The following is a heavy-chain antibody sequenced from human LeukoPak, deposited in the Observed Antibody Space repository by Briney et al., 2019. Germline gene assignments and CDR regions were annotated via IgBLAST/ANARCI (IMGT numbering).Heavy chain of an antibody. D-gene: IGHD3-22*01. CDR3: TRDTMDYYDIFVTNDAFDI. J-gene: IGHJ3*02. V-gene: IGHV1-18*01. CDR2: ICANMGNT. CDR1: GDSFTSYG. Sequence: ASLKVSCTASGDSFTSYGISWVRQAPGQGLEWMGWICANMGNTNYAQTLQSRVTMSTDTTTSTAYWELSSLRSDDTVVDYGTRDTMDYYDIFVTNDAFDIWGQGTMVTVSS.